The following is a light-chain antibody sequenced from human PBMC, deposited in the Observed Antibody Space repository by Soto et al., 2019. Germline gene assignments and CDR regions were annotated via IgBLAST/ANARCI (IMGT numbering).Light chain of an antibody. CDR3: QQYNSYPS. Sequence: DIQMTQSPSTLSASVGDRVTITCRASQSISSWLSGYQQKPGKAPKLLIYKASSLESGVPSRFSGSEAGTEFTLTISILQPDDVATYYCQQYNSYPSFGGGTKVEIK. V-gene: IGKV1-5*03. CDR1: QSISSW. J-gene: IGKJ4*01. CDR2: KAS.